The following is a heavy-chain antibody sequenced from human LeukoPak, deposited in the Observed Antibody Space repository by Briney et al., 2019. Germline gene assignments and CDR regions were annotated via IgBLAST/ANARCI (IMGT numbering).Heavy chain of an antibody. CDR3: ARGTTIFGPFDY. V-gene: IGHV3-23*01. Sequence: GGSLRLSCAASGFTFSSYAMSWVRQAPGKGLEWVSAISGGGGRTYYADSVKGRFTMSRDNSKNTLDLQMNSLRAEDTAVYYCARGTTIFGPFDYWGQGTLVTVSS. CDR1: GFTFSSYA. J-gene: IGHJ4*02. CDR2: ISGGGGRT. D-gene: IGHD3-3*01.